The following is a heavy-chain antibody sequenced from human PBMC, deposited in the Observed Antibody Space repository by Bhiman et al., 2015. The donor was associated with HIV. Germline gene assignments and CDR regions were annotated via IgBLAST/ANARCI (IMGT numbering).Heavy chain of an antibody. CDR1: GFTFSSYD. CDR3: ARESTVSTRARAFDI. CDR2: IGTAGDT. V-gene: IGHV3-13*01. Sequence: EVQLVESGGGLVQPGGSLRLSCAASGFTFSSYDMHWVRQATGKGLEWVSAIGTAGDTYYPGSVKGRFTISRENAKNSLYLQMNSLRAGDTAVYYCARESTVSTRARAFDIWGQGTMVTVSS. D-gene: IGHD4-17*01. J-gene: IGHJ3*02.